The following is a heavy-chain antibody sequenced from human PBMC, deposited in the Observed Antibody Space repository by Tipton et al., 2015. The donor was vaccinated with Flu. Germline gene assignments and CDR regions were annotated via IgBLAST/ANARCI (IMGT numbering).Heavy chain of an antibody. CDR1: GFTFSSYS. CDR3: ASLELPFGMGV. CDR2: ISSSSSYI. Sequence: SLRLSCAASGFTFSSYSMNWVRQAPGRGLEWVSSISSSSSYIYYADSVKGRFTISRDNAKNSLYLQMNSLRAEDTAVYYCASLELPFGMGVWGQGATVTVSS. V-gene: IGHV3-21*01. D-gene: IGHD1-26*01. J-gene: IGHJ6*02.